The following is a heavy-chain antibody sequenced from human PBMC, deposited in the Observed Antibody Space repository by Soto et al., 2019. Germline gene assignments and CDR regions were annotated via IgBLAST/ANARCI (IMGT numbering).Heavy chain of an antibody. CDR2: IYSGGNT. Sequence: GGSLRLSCAASAFTVSSNYMNWVRQAPGKGLEWVSVIYSGGNTYYADSVKGRFTISRDNSKNTLYLQMNSLRAEDTAVYYCASLGYSGYDFAFDIWGQGTMVT. CDR1: AFTVSSNY. D-gene: IGHD5-12*01. CDR3: ASLGYSGYDFAFDI. J-gene: IGHJ3*02. V-gene: IGHV3-53*01.